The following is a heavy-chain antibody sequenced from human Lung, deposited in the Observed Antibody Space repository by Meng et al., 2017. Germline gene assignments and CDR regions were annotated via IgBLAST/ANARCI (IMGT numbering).Heavy chain of an antibody. Sequence: QITLKESGPTLVKPTQPLTLTCTFSGFSLSTSEVAVGWIRQPPGKALEWLAVIYWDDDKRYSPSLKSRVTITKDTSKNQVVLTMTNMDSVDTGTYYCAHTRYCSRSSCYTFDYWGQGTLVTVSS. CDR1: GFSLSTSEVA. CDR3: AHTRYCSRSSCYTFDY. D-gene: IGHD2-2*02. CDR2: IYWDDDK. J-gene: IGHJ4*02. V-gene: IGHV2-5*02.